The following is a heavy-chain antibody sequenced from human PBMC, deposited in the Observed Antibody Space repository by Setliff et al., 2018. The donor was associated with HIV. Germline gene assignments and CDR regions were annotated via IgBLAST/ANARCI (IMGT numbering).Heavy chain of an antibody. Sequence: SVKVSCKASGGTFGRFGISWVRQAPGQGLEWVGGIIPSLTIANYAQKFQGRVTITADESTSTAYMDLSSLRSEDTAVYYCARDSRFSSDYGDFDYWGQGALVTVSS. D-gene: IGHD3-22*01. J-gene: IGHJ4*02. CDR3: ARDSRFSSDYGDFDY. CDR2: IIPSLTIA. CDR1: GGTFGRFG. V-gene: IGHV1-69*10.